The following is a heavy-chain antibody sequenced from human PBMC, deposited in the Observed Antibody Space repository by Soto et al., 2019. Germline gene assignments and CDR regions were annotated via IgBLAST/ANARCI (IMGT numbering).Heavy chain of an antibody. J-gene: IGHJ5*02. D-gene: IGHD3-22*01. CDR1: GYTFTSYD. CDR2: MNPNSGNT. CDR3: ARAHRDYYDSSGYYRKGWFDP. Sequence: QVQLVQSGAEVKKPGASVKVSCKASGYTFTSYDINWVRQATGQGLEWMGWMNPNSGNTGYAQKFQGRVTMTRNTSISTAYMELSSLRSEDTAVYYCARAHRDYYDSSGYYRKGWFDPWGQGTLVTVSS. V-gene: IGHV1-8*01.